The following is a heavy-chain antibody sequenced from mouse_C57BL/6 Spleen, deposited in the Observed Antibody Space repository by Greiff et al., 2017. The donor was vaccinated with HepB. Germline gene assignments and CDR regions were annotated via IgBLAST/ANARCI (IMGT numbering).Heavy chain of an antibody. V-gene: IGHV1-69*01. CDR1: GYTFTSYW. CDR3: ATSWDFAY. CDR2: IDPSDSYT. J-gene: IGHJ3*01. D-gene: IGHD4-1*01. Sequence: VQLKQPGAELVMPGASVKLSCKASGYTFTSYWMHWVKQRPGQGLEWIGEIDPSDSYTNYNQKFKGKSTLTVDKSSSTAYMQLSSLTSEDSAVYYCATSWDFAYWGQGTLVTVSA.